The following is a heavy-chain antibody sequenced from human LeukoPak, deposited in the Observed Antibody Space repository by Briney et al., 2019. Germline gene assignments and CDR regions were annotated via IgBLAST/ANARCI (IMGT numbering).Heavy chain of an antibody. CDR3: ARVSPYSVARLGALDI. CDR1: GFSVSGYW. V-gene: IGHV3-74*01. Sequence: GGSLRLSCAASGFSVSGYWMHWVRHAPGKGLVWVSRINSDGTTTDYADSVKGRVTVSRDNGRNTAYLQMSSLRADDTAIYYCARVSPYSVARLGALDIWGQGTKVTVSS. D-gene: IGHD5/OR15-5a*01. J-gene: IGHJ3*02. CDR2: INSDGTTT.